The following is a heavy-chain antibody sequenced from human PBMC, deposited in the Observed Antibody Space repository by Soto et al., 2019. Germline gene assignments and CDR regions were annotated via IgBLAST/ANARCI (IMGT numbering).Heavy chain of an antibody. Sequence: QTGGSLRLSCAASGFTFSNYGMSWVRQPPGKGLEWVATISGNGADTYYPDSVKGRFTISRDNSKNMVYLQMSSLRVDDMATYYCAKDSATFGRFDFWGQGTLVTVSS. CDR3: AKDSATFGRFDF. CDR2: ISGNGADT. CDR1: GFTFSNYG. V-gene: IGHV3-23*01. J-gene: IGHJ4*02. D-gene: IGHD2-15*01.